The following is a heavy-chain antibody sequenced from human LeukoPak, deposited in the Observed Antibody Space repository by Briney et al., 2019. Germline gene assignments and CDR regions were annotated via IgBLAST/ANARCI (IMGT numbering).Heavy chain of an antibody. V-gene: IGHV4-38-2*01. CDR1: GYSISSGYY. D-gene: IGHD2-2*02. Sequence: PSETLSLTCAVSGYSISSGYYWGRIRQPPGKGLEWIGSIYHSGSTYYNPSLKSRVTISVDTSKNQFSLKLSSGTAADTAVYYCARQTAEDCSSTSCYIRNWFDPWGQGTLVTVSS. CDR3: ARQTAEDCSSTSCYIRNWFDP. CDR2: IYHSGST. J-gene: IGHJ5*02.